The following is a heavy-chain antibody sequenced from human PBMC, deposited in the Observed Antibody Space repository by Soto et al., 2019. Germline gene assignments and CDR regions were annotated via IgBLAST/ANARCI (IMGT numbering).Heavy chain of an antibody. CDR3: AIHAFEMVRGVQINWFDP. V-gene: IGHV4-39*01. D-gene: IGHD3-10*01. J-gene: IGHJ5*02. CDR1: GGSISSSSYY. CDR2: IYYSGST. Sequence: SETLSLTCTVSGGSISSSSYYWGWIRQPPGKGLEWIGSIYYSGSTYYNPSLKSRVTISVDTSKNQFSLKLSSVTAADTALYYCAIHAFEMVRGVQINWFDPWGQGTLVTVSS.